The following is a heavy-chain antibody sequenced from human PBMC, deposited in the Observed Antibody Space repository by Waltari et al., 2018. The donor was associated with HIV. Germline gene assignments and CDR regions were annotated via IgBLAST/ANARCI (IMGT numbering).Heavy chain of an antibody. J-gene: IGHJ4*02. CDR2: IKQDGSEK. Sequence: EVQLVESGGGLVQPGGSLRLSCAASGFTFSSYWMSWVRQAPGKGLEWVANIKQDGSEKYYVDSVKGRFTISRDNAKNSLYLQMNSLRAEDTAVYYWARDTSGNYYDSSGYPGETGYFDYWGQGTLVTVSS. CDR1: GFTFSSYW. CDR3: ARDTSGNYYDSSGYPGETGYFDY. V-gene: IGHV3-7*01. D-gene: IGHD3-22*01.